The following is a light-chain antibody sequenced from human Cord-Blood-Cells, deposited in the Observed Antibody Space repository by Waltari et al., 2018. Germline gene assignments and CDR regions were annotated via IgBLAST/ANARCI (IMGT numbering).Light chain of an antibody. CDR1: QSVSSN. J-gene: IGKJ4*01. V-gene: IGKV3-15*01. CDR2: GAS. CDR3: QQYNNWPLT. Sequence: EIVMTPSPATLSVSPGVRATLSCRASQSVSSNLAWYQQKPGQAPRLLIYGASTRATGIPARFSGSGSGTEFTLTISSLQSEDFAVYYCQQYNNWPLTFGGGTKVEIK.